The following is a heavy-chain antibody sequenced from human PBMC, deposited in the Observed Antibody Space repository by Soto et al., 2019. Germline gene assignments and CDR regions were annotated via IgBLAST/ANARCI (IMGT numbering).Heavy chain of an antibody. J-gene: IGHJ4*02. D-gene: IGHD3-3*01. CDR3: AKNGSITIFAYYFDY. CDR2: ISGSGGST. CDR1: GFTFSSYA. V-gene: IGHV3-23*01. Sequence: GGSLRVSCAASGFTFSSYAMSWVRQAPGKGLEWVSAISGSGGSTYYADSVKGRFTISRDNSKNTLYLQMNGLRAEDTAVYYCAKNGSITIFAYYFDYWGQGTLVTVSS.